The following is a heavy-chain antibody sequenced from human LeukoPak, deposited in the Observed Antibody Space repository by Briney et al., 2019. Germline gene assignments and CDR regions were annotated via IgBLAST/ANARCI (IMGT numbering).Heavy chain of an antibody. V-gene: IGHV1-69*13. CDR3: ARVLTMVRGVIITSVYMDV. CDR2: IIPIFGTA. D-gene: IGHD3-10*01. Sequence: SVKVSCKASGGTFSSYAISWVRQAPGQGLEWMGGIIPIFGTANYAQKFQGRVTITADESTSTAYMELSSLRSEDTAVYYCARVLTMVRGVIITSVYMDVWGKGTTVTISS. J-gene: IGHJ6*03. CDR1: GGTFSSYA.